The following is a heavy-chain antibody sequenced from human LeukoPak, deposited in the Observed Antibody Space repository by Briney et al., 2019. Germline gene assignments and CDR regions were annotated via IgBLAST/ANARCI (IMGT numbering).Heavy chain of an antibody. Sequence: ASVKVSCKASGYTFTSYGISWVRQAPGQRLEWIGWIVVGSGNTNYAQKFQERVTITRDMSTSTAYMELSSLRSEDTAVYYCAADGAPPYYDFWSGDLYGMDVWGQGTTVTVSS. J-gene: IGHJ6*02. V-gene: IGHV1-58*02. CDR3: AADGAPPYYDFWSGDLYGMDV. CDR2: IVVGSGNT. CDR1: GYTFTSYG. D-gene: IGHD3-3*01.